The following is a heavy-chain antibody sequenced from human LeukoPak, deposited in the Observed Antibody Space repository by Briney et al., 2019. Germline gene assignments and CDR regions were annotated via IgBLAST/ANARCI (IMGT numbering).Heavy chain of an antibody. CDR1: GDSTSNFY. CDR3: ALAPNTNWFDF. D-gene: IGHD2-8*01. Sequence: SETLSLTCTVSGDSTSNFYWNWIRQSPGKGLEWIGNIHYSGSSVYNPSLKSRGTISIDTSRRQFFLKLNSVTAADTAVYFCALAPNTNWFDFWGPGTLVTVSS. J-gene: IGHJ5*01. V-gene: IGHV4-59*03. CDR2: IHYSGSS.